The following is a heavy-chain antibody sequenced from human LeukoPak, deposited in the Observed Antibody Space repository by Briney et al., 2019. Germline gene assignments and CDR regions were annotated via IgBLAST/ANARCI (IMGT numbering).Heavy chain of an antibody. CDR3: ARIRITMVRGVMYNAFDI. D-gene: IGHD3-10*01. CDR2: IYYSGST. V-gene: IGHV4-39*01. J-gene: IGHJ3*02. CDR1: GGSISSSSYY. Sequence: SETLSLNCTVSGGSISSSSYYWGWIRQPPGKGLEWIGSIYYSGSTYYNPSHKSRVTISVDTSKNQFSLKLSSVTAADTAVYYCARIRITMVRGVMYNAFDIWGQGTMVTVSS.